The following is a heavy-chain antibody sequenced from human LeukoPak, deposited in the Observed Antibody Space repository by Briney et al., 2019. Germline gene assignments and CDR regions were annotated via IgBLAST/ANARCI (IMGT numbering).Heavy chain of an antibody. J-gene: IGHJ4*02. Sequence: GGSLRLSCAASGFTFSSSSMNWVRQAPGKRLQWLSSISSSSSYIYYADSVKGRFTISRDNAKNSLYLQMNSLRAEDTAVYYCARDCGYSYGYGYWGQGTLVTVSS. CDR3: ARDCGYSYGYGY. D-gene: IGHD5-18*01. V-gene: IGHV3-21*01. CDR2: ISSSSSYI. CDR1: GFTFSSSS.